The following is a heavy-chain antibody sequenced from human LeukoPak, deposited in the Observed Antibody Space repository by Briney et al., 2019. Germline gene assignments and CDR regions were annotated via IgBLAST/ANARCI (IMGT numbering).Heavy chain of an antibody. CDR1: GFTFSSYA. D-gene: IGHD5-24*01. CDR3: AKRDGYNSNPLKD. Sequence: PGGSPRLSCAASGFTFSSYAMSWVRQAPGKGLEWVSAISGSGSSTYYADSVKGRFTISRDNSKNTLYLQMNSLRAEDTALYYCAKRDGYNSNPLKDWGQGTLVTVSS. J-gene: IGHJ4*02. CDR2: ISGSGSST. V-gene: IGHV3-23*01.